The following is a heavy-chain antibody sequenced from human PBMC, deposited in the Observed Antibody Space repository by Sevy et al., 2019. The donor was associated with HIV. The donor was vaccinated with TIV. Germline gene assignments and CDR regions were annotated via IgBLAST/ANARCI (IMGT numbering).Heavy chain of an antibody. V-gene: IGHV3-48*01. J-gene: IGHJ5*02. CDR1: GFTFSSYS. D-gene: IGHD3-22*01. CDR3: ARVRGYYDSSGYYGP. CDR2: ISSSSSTI. Sequence: RGSLRLSCAASGFTFSSYSMNWVRQAPGKGLEWVSYISSSSSTIYYADSVKGRFTISRDNAKNSLYVQMNSLRAEDTAVDYCARVRGYYDSSGYYGPWGQGTLVTVSS.